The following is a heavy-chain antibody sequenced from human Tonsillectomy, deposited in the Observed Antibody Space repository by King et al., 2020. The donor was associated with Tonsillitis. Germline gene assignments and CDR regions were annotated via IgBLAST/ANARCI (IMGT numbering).Heavy chain of an antibody. CDR3: ARGPPAIAAAAAYSYYYYMDV. CDR1: GGTFSNYS. Sequence: VQLVESGAEVQKPGSAVKVSCKASGGTFSNYSIAWVRQAPGQGLEWMGGIIPIYVAANYAQKFQGRVTVTAGEPTSTVYMELISLTSEDTAVYYCARGPPAIAAAAAYSYYYYMDVWGKGTTVTVSS. D-gene: IGHD6-13*01. J-gene: IGHJ6*03. CDR2: IIPIYVAA. V-gene: IGHV1-69*01.